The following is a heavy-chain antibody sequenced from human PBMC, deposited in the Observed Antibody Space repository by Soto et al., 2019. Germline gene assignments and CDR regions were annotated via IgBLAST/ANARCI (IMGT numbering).Heavy chain of an antibody. CDR3: ASAVDNWPPFDP. J-gene: IGHJ5*02. Sequence: QVQLVQSGPEVKKPGSSVKVSCKASGGAFTNYRISWVRQAPGQGLEWMGGIIPIFQTTNYAQKFQGRVTITEDESTTMASMELTRLRSADPAVYFCASAVDNWPPFDPWGQGTLVTVSS. CDR1: GGAFTNYR. V-gene: IGHV1-69*12. D-gene: IGHD1-1*01. CDR2: IIPIFQTT.